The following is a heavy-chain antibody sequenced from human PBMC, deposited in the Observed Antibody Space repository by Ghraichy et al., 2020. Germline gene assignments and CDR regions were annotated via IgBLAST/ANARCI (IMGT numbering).Heavy chain of an antibody. V-gene: IGHV4-59*01. CDR3: ARGGYDFWSGYYGVPEGMDV. CDR2: IYYSGST. Sequence: SETLSLTCTVSGGSISSYYWSWIRQPPGKGLEWIGYIYYSGSTNYNPSLKSRVTISVDTSKNQFSLKLSSVTAADTAVYYCARGGYDFWSGYYGVPEGMDVWGQGTTVTVSS. J-gene: IGHJ6*02. CDR1: GGSISSYY. D-gene: IGHD3-3*01.